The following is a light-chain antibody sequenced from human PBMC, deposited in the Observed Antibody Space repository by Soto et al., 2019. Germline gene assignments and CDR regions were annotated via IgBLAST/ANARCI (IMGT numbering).Light chain of an antibody. V-gene: IGKV3-20*01. Sequence: IVLTQSPGTLSVSPGERATLSCRASQSVNSDYLAWYQHKPGQAPRLLIYGASARATGIPDRFSGSGSGTDFNLTISRLDPEDFGVYYCQQYCSSPPFIFGQGTKVEIK. CDR2: GAS. J-gene: IGKJ2*01. CDR1: QSVNSDY. CDR3: QQYCSSPPFI.